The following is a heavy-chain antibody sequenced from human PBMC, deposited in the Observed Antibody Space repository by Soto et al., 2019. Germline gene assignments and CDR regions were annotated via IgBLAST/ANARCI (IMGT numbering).Heavy chain of an antibody. V-gene: IGHV4-4*02. D-gene: IGHD4-4*01. CDR1: GGSFTSNNW. CDR3: ASRVPVTRAGY. CDR2: IYRTGST. Sequence: SETLSLTCAVSGGSFTSNNWWTWVRQPPGQGLEWIGEIYRTGSTNYNPSLKSRVTISLDKSENQFSLKVTSLTAADTAVYYCASRVPVTRAGYWGQGTLVTVSS. J-gene: IGHJ4*02.